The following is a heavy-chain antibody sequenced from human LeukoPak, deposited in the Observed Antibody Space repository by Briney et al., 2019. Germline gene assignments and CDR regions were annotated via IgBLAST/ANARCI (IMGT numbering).Heavy chain of an antibody. CDR3: AREYGDYNLGSYGMDV. V-gene: IGHV4-59*01. D-gene: IGHD4-17*01. Sequence: SETLSLTCTVSGGSISSYYWSWIRQPPGKGLEWIGYIYYSGSTNYNLSLKSRVTISVDTSKNQFSLKLSSVTAADTAVYYCAREYGDYNLGSYGMDVWGQGTTVTVSS. CDR1: GGSISSYY. CDR2: IYYSGST. J-gene: IGHJ6*02.